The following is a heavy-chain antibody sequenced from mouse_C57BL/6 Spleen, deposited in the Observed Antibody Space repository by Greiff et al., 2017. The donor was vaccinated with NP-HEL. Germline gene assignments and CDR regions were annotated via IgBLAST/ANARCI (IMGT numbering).Heavy chain of an antibody. Sequence: VQLQQSGPELVKPGASVKISCKASGYTFTDYYMNWVKQSHGKSLEWIGDINPNNGGTSYNQKFKGKATLTVDKSSSTAYMELRSLTSEDSAVYYCARFPGAYWGQGTLVTVSA. V-gene: IGHV1-26*01. CDR2: INPNNGGT. J-gene: IGHJ3*01. CDR3: ARFPGAY. CDR1: GYTFTDYY.